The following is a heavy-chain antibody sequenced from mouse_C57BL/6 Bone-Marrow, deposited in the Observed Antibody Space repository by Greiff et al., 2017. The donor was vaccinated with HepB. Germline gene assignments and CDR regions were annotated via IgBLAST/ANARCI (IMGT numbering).Heavy chain of an antibody. CDR3: ARSDYDGYYYLDY. CDR2: IDPSDSYT. D-gene: IGHD2-3*01. Sequence: VQLQQSGAELVMPGASVKLSCKASGYTFTSYWMHWVKQRPGQGLEWIGEIDPSDSYTNYNQKFKGKSTLTVDKSSSTAYMQLSSLTSEDSAVYYCARSDYDGYYYLDYWGQGTTLTVSS. J-gene: IGHJ2*01. V-gene: IGHV1-69*01. CDR1: GYTFTSYW.